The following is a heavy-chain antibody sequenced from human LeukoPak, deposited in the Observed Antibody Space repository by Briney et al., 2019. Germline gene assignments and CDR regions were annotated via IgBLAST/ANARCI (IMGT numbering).Heavy chain of an antibody. D-gene: IGHD1-26*01. V-gene: IGHV5-51*01. CDR1: GYNFNTYW. J-gene: IGHJ4*02. CDR3: ARRGVGATFLDY. Sequence: GESLKISCKGSGYNFNTYWVAWVRQLPGKGLEWMGIIRPMNSDVRYSPSFQGQVTISADRSINTAYLQWSSLTASDTAMYYCARRGVGATFLDYWGQGTLVTVSS. CDR2: IRPMNSDV.